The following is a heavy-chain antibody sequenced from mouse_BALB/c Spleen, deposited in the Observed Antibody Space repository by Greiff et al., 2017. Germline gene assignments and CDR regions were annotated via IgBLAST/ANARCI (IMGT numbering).Heavy chain of an antibody. D-gene: IGHD1-1*01. CDR3: ARHEDYGSSYWYFDV. CDR1: GFTFSSYG. CDR2: ISSGGSYT. V-gene: IGHV5-6*01. Sequence: EVNVVESGGDLVKPGGSLKLSCAASGFTFSSYGMSWVRQTPDKRLEWVATISSGGSYTYYPDSVKGRFTISRDNAKNTLYLQTSSLKSEDTAMYYCARHEDYGSSYWYFDVWGAGTTVTVSS. J-gene: IGHJ1*01.